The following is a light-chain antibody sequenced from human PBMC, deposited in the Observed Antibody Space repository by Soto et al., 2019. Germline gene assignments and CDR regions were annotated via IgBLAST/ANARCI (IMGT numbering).Light chain of an antibody. CDR2: EVS. J-gene: IGLJ1*01. CDR3: CSYGV. CDR1: SSDIGSYNL. V-gene: IGLV2-23*02. Sequence: QSVLTQPASVSGSPGQSITISCTGTSSDIGSYNLVSWYQQHSGKAPKLLIYEVSERPSGASHHFSGSKSGHTASLTISGLQTEDEADYYCCSYGVFGTGTKVPVL.